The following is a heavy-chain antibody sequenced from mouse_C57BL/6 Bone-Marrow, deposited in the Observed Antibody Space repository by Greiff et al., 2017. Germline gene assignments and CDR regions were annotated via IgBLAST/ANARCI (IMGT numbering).Heavy chain of an antibody. CDR3: ARNGGSSPAWFAY. Sequence: VHLVESGPGLVQPSQSLSITCTVSGFSLTSYGVHWVRQSPGKGLEWLGVIWSGGSTDYNAAFISRLSISKDNSKSQVFFKMNSLQADDTAIYYCARNGGSSPAWFAYWGQGTLVTVSA. V-gene: IGHV2-2*01. CDR1: GFSLTSYG. D-gene: IGHD1-1*01. CDR2: IWSGGST. J-gene: IGHJ3*01.